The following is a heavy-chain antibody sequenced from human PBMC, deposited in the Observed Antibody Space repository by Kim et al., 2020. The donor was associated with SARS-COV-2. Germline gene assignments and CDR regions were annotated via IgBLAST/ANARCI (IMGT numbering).Heavy chain of an antibody. CDR3: ARGRNYYDSSGLFH. Sequence: GGSLRLSCAASGFTLSSYAMAWVRQSPGKGLEWVSGISGSGSSTYYTDSVKGRFSISRDDSKNTLFLQMDYLRAEDTAVYYCARGRNYYDSSGLFHWGQGTLITVSS. CDR1: GFTLSSYA. CDR2: ISGSGSST. J-gene: IGHJ4*02. V-gene: IGHV3-23*01. D-gene: IGHD3-22*01.